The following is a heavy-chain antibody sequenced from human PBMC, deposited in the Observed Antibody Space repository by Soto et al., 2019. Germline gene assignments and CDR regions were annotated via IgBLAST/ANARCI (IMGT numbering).Heavy chain of an antibody. CDR1: GYTFTSYD. CDR2: MNPNSGNT. D-gene: IGHD2-21*01. CDR3: ARPVARLNPAIGY. J-gene: IGHJ4*02. V-gene: IGHV1-8*01. Sequence: QVQLVQSGAEVKKPGASVKVSCKASGYTFTSYDINWVRQATGQGLEWMGWMNPNSGNTGYAQKFQGRVTMTRNTXISTAYVELSSLRAEDTAGYYCARPVARLNPAIGYWGQGTLGTVSS.